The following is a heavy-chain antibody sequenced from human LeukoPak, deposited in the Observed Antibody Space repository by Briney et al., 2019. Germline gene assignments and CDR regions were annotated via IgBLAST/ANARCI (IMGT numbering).Heavy chain of an antibody. CDR1: GGSISSYY. V-gene: IGHV4-59*01. D-gene: IGHD3-3*01. CDR3: ASRSSIWSGYQDTLYYFDS. Sequence: PSQTLSLTCTVSGGSISSYYWSWIRQPPGKRLEWIGHIYYIGSTNYNPSLKSRVPISVDTSKNQFSLKLSSVTAADTAVYYCASRSSIWSGYQDTLYYFDSWGQGTLVTVSS. J-gene: IGHJ4*02. CDR2: IYYIGST.